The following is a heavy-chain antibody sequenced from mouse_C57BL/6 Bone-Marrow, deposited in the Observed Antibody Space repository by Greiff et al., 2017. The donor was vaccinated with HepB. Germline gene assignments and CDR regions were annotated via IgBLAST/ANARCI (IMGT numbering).Heavy chain of an antibody. CDR2: INYDGSST. CDR3: ARRGYYAMDY. V-gene: IGHV5-16*02. CDR1: GFTFSDYY. J-gene: IGHJ4*01. Sequence: EVQVVESEGGLVQPGRSMKLSCTASGFTFSDYYMAWVRQVPEKGLEWVANINYDGSSTYYLDSLKSRFIISRDNAKNILYLQMSSLKSEDTATYYCARRGYYAMDYWGQGTSVTVSS.